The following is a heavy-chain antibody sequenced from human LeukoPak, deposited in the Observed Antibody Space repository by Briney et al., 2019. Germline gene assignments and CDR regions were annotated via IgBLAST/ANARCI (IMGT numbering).Heavy chain of an antibody. Sequence: GGSLRLSCAASGFTFSGSAMHWVRQASGKGLEWVGRIRSKTNSYATSYAASVKGRFALSRDDSKNTAYLQMNSLKTEDTAVYYCARDCTNGVCYISDLVYWGQGTLVTVSS. D-gene: IGHD2-8*01. J-gene: IGHJ4*02. V-gene: IGHV3-73*01. CDR1: GFTFSGSA. CDR3: ARDCTNGVCYISDLVY. CDR2: IRSKTNSYAT.